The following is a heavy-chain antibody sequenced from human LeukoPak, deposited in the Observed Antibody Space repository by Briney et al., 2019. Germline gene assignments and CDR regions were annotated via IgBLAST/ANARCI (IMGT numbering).Heavy chain of an antibody. CDR2: INPNSGGT. V-gene: IGHV1-2*02. CDR1: GYTFTCYY. J-gene: IGHJ6*03. Sequence: ASVKVSCKASGYTFTCYYMHWVRQAPGQGLEWMGWINPNSGGTNYAQKFQGRVTMTRDTSISTAYMELSRLRSDDTAVYYCARVTYDSSGYYHTYYYYVDVWGNGTTVTVSS. D-gene: IGHD3-22*01. CDR3: ARVTYDSSGYYHTYYYYVDV.